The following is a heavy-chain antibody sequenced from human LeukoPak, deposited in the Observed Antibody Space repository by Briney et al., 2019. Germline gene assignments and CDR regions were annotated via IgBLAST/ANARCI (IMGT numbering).Heavy chain of an antibody. D-gene: IGHD1-26*01. CDR2: ISSSSSYI. CDR3: ARDPTYSGSYSYYFDY. Sequence: GGSLRLSCAASGFTFSSYSMNWVRQAPGKGLEWVSSISSSSSYIYYADSVKGRFTISRDNAKNSLYLQMNSLRAEDAAVYYCARDPTYSGSYSYYFDYWGQGTLVTVSS. V-gene: IGHV3-21*01. J-gene: IGHJ4*02. CDR1: GFTFSSYS.